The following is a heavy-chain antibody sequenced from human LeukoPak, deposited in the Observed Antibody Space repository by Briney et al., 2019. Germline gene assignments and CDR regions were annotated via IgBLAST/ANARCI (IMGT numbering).Heavy chain of an antibody. CDR1: GFTFDDYG. V-gene: IGHV3-20*04. J-gene: IGHJ4*02. CDR2: INWNGGTT. D-gene: IGHD6-19*01. CDR3: AKRQLEQWLVMDY. Sequence: GGSLRLSCAASGFTFDDYGMSWVRQVPGKGLEWVSGINWNGGTTHYADSVKGRFTISRDNSKHTLFLQMNSLRGEDTAVYYCAKRQLEQWLVMDYWGRGTLVTVSS.